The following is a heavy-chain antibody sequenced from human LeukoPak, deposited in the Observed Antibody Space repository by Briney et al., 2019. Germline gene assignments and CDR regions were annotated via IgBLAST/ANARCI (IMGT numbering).Heavy chain of an antibody. CDR3: ANAKLYGNFAH. J-gene: IGHJ4*02. CDR1: GYSFTGYY. D-gene: IGHD2-8*01. CDR2: INPNTGGT. V-gene: IGHV1-2*02. Sequence: ASVKVSCKASGYSFTGYYMHWVRQAPGQGLEWMGWINPNTGGTNYAQKFQGRVTMTRDTSISTAYMELSSLRSDDMAVYYCANAKLYGNFAHWGQGTLVTVSS.